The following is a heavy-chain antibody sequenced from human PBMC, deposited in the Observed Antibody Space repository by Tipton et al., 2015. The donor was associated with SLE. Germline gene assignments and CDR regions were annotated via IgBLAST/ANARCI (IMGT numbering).Heavy chain of an antibody. D-gene: IGHD3-22*01. CDR1: GFTFSTYS. CDR3: ARGGYYYDRSGYYNYMDV. Sequence: SLRLSCAASGFTFSTYSMHWVRQAPGKGLEWVAVISYDGSNKYYADSVKGRFTISRDNAKNSLYLQMNSLRAEDTAVYYCARGGYYYDRSGYYNYMDVWGKGTTATVSS. CDR2: ISYDGSNK. J-gene: IGHJ6*03. V-gene: IGHV3-30*04.